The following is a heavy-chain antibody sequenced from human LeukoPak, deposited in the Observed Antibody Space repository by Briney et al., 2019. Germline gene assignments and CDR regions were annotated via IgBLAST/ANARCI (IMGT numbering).Heavy chain of an antibody. Sequence: SQTLSLTCAISGESVSSTGATWNWIRQSPSRGLEWLGRTYYRSQWYYEYALSVKSRIIVAPDTSKNQFSLQLNSVTPEDTAVYYCVRGNYNFDYWGQGSLVTVSS. D-gene: IGHD5-24*01. CDR3: VRGNYNFDY. CDR2: TYYRSQWYY. V-gene: IGHV6-1*01. CDR1: GESVSSTGAT. J-gene: IGHJ4*02.